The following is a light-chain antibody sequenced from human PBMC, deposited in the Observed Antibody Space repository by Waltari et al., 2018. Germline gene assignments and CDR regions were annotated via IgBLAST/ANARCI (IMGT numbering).Light chain of an antibody. V-gene: IGLV2-8*01. Sequence: QSALTQPPSASGSPGQSVTISCPGTSRDVGGSKYVSWYQQHPGKAPKLMIFEVNTPPSGVPDRFSGSKSGNTASPTVSGLQAEDEADYDCSSFAGSSLVLFGGGTKLTVL. CDR2: EVN. J-gene: IGLJ3*02. CDR1: SRDVGGSKY. CDR3: SSFAGSSLVL.